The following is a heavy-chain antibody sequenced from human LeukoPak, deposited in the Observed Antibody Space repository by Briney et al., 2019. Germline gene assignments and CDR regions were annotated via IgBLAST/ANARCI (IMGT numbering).Heavy chain of an antibody. CDR2: ISSSSSYI. CDR1: GFTFSSYS. CDR3: ARGPTHYYYYGMDV. J-gene: IGHJ6*02. Sequence: KPGGSLRLSCAASGFTFSSYSMNWVRQAPGKGLEGVSSISSSSSYIYYADSVKGRFTISRDNAKNSLYLQMNSLRAEDTAVYYCARGPTHYYYYGMDVWGQGTTVTVSS. V-gene: IGHV3-21*01.